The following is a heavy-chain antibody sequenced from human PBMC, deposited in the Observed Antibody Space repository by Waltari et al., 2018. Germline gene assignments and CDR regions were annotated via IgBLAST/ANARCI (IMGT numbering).Heavy chain of an antibody. D-gene: IGHD1-1*01. V-gene: IGHV3-74*03. J-gene: IGHJ6*02. CDR2: SSTDARDT. CDR3: ARVSRRTYRSPVPGRHYYYGMDV. Sequence: EEQLVESGGGLVQPGDSLRLSCAASGFTFSSFWMNWVRQAPGKGPLWVSRSSTDARDTTYADSVKDRFTISRDNARNTLYLQMNRLRAEDTAVYFCARVSRRTYRSPVPGRHYYYGMDVWGQGTTVTVSS. CDR1: GFTFSSFW.